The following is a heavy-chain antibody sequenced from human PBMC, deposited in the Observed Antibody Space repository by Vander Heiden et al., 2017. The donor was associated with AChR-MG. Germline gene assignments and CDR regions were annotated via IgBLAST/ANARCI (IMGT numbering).Heavy chain of an antibody. CDR1: LGSFSNYY. CDR2: INHGGST. Sequence: QVQLQLWGAGLLKHSETLSLPCTFYLGSFSNYYWSWIRQPPGKGLEWIGEINHGGSTNYNPSLKTRVTMSVDTSKNQFSLKLNSVTAADTAVYYCARQTYDYIWGSYRYLYFDLWGRGTLVTVSS. V-gene: IGHV4-34*01. D-gene: IGHD3-16*02. CDR3: ARQTYDYIWGSYRYLYFDL. J-gene: IGHJ2*01.